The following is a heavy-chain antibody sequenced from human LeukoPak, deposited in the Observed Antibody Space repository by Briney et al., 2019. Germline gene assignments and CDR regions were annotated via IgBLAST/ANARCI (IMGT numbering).Heavy chain of an antibody. CDR1: GGSISSYY. D-gene: IGHD5-24*01. J-gene: IGHJ4*02. CDR2: IYYSGST. CDR3: ARGQLGDAYNFEY. Sequence: KPSETLSLTCTVSGGSISSYYWSWIRQPPGKGLEWIGYIYYSGSTNYNPSLKSRVTISVDTSKNQLSLKLNSVTAADTAVYYCARGQLGDAYNFEYWGQGTVVTVSS. V-gene: IGHV4-59*01.